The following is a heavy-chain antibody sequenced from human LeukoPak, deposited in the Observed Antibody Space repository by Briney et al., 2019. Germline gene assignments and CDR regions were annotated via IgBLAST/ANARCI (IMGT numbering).Heavy chain of an antibody. V-gene: IGHV3-30*18. J-gene: IGHJ4*02. D-gene: IGHD5-18*01. CDR2: ISYDGSNK. CDR3: AKGEWIQLWFGDY. Sequence: PGRSLRLSCAASGFTFSSYGMHWVRQAPGKGLEWVAVISYDGSNKYYADSVKGRFTISRDNSKNTLYLQMNSLRVEDTAVYYCAKGEWIQLWFGDYWGQGTLVTVSS. CDR1: GFTFSSYG.